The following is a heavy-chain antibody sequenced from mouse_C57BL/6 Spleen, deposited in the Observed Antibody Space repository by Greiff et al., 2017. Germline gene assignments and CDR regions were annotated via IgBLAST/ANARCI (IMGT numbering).Heavy chain of an antibody. D-gene: IGHD2-12*01. J-gene: IGHJ3*01. V-gene: IGHV3-6*01. CDR1: GYSITSGYY. CDR2: ISYDGSN. CDR3: ARDRGYSAWFAY. Sequence: EVQLQESGPGLVKPSQSLSLTCSVTGYSITSGYYWNWIRQFPGNKLEWMGYISYDGSNNYNPSLKNRISITRDTSKNQFFLKLNSVTTEDTATYYCARDRGYSAWFAYWGQGTLVTVSA.